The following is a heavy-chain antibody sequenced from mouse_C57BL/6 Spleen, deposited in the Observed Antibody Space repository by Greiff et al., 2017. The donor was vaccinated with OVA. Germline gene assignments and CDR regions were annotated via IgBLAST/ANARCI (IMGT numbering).Heavy chain of an antibody. D-gene: IGHD1-1*01. J-gene: IGHJ3*01. CDR3: ARCNYGSSWFAS. CDR2: IDPSDSET. CDR1: GYTFTSYW. Sequence: QVQLQQPGAELVRPGSSVKLSCKASGYTFTSYWMHWVKQRPIQGLEWIGNIDPSDSETHYNQKFKDKATLTVDKSSSTAYMQLSSLTSEASSVYYFARCNYGSSWFASCGQGTLVPVSA. V-gene: IGHV1-52*01.